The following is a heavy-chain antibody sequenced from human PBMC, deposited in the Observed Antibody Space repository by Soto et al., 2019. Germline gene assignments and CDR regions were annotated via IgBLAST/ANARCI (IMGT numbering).Heavy chain of an antibody. CDR1: ASTFTGYT. CDR2: ISTLNGNI. Sequence: QVHLVQSGTEVKEPGASVKVSCKASASTFTGYTINWVRQAPGQGLEWMGWISTLNGNIKYAGNFEGRVTMTTNTSTTTAYMELTSLTFDGTAVYFCARGTVTSGRWFGPWGQGTLVSVSS. CDR3: ARGTVTSGRWFGP. V-gene: IGHV1-18*04. J-gene: IGHJ5*02. D-gene: IGHD4-17*01.